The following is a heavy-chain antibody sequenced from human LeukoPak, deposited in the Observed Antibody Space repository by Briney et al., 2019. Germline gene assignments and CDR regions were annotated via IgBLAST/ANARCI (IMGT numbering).Heavy chain of an antibody. D-gene: IGHD6-13*01. V-gene: IGHV1-18*01. Sequence: ASVKVSCEASGYTFTSYGISWVRQAPGQGLEWMGWISAYNGNTNYAQKLQGRVTMTTDTSTSTAYMELRSLRSDDTAVYYCARVKGDTAAGHYPHWGQGTLVTVSS. J-gene: IGHJ4*02. CDR3: ARVKGDTAAGHYPH. CDR2: ISAYNGNT. CDR1: GYTFTSYG.